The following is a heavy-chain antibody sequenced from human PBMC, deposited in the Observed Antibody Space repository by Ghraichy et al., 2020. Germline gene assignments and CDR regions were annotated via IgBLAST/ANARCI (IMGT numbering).Heavy chain of an antibody. CDR1: GFTFSSSD. D-gene: IGHD6-13*01. CDR3: AKDHRYGSS. Sequence: GGSLRLSCAASGFTFSSSDMTWVRQAPGKGLEWVSSIRVNGDITYYADSVKGRFTISRDNSKNTLYLQMNSLRAEDTAVYYCAKDHRYGSSWGQGTLVTVSS. V-gene: IGHV3-23*01. J-gene: IGHJ4*02. CDR2: IRVNGDIT.